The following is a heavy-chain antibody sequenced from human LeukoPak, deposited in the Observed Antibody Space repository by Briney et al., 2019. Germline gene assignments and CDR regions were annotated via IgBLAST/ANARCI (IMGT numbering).Heavy chain of an antibody. CDR3: ARSIILVRGIIYFFYYYMDV. Sequence: SETLSLTCTVSGDSISSYLWTWIRQSPGKGLEWIGYISYSGSTNSNPPLKSRVTMSVDTSKNQFSLKLNSVTAADTAVYYCARSIILVRGIIYFFYYYMDVWGKGTTVTVSS. D-gene: IGHD3-10*01. V-gene: IGHV4-59*01. CDR2: ISYSGST. CDR1: GDSISSYL. J-gene: IGHJ6*03.